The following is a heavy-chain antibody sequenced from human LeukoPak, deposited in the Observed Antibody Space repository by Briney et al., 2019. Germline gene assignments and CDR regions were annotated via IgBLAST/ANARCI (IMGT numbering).Heavy chain of an antibody. D-gene: IGHD3-9*01. CDR1: GYTFTSYG. V-gene: IGHV1-18*01. J-gene: IGHJ4*02. Sequence: ASVKVSCKASGYTFTSYGISWVRQAPGQGLEWMGWISAYNGNTNYAQKLQGRVTMTTDTSTSTAYMELRSLRSDDTAVYYCARPGVLRYFDWLSYFDYWGQGTLVTVSS. CDR2: ISAYNGNT. CDR3: ARPGVLRYFDWLSYFDY.